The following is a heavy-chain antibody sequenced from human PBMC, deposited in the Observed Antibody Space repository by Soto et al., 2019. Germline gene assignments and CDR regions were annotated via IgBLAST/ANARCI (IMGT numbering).Heavy chain of an antibody. J-gene: IGHJ4*02. V-gene: IGHV3-23*01. Sequence: EVLLLESGGGLVQPGRSLRLSCAASGFTFSNYAMSWVRQAPGQGLDWVSAISGSGGTTYYADSVKGRFTISRDNSKNTLFLQMNSLRAEDAAVYYCAKFFVETGSNSGWPWSFHYWAQGTLVNVSS. D-gene: IGHD6-25*01. CDR2: ISGSGGTT. CDR3: AKFFVETGSNSGWPWSFHY. CDR1: GFTFSNYA.